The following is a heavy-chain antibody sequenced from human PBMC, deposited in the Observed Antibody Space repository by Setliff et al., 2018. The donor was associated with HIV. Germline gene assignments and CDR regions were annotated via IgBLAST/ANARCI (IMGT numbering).Heavy chain of an antibody. CDR2: ISGSGGST. CDR1: GFTFSSYA. Sequence: GGSLRLSCAASGFTFSSYAMSWVRQAPGKGLEWVSGISGSGGSTFYADSVKGRFTISRDNSQNTLYLQMNSLRAEDAAIYYCAKDPGYNYIYGYFDYWGQGALVTVSS. CDR3: AKDPGYNYIYGYFDY. D-gene: IGHD5-18*01. J-gene: IGHJ4*02. V-gene: IGHV3-23*01.